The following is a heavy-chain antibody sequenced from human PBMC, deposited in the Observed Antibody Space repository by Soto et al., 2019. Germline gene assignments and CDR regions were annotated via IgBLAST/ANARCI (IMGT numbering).Heavy chain of an antibody. Sequence: PGGSLRLSCAASGFTFSSYGMHWDRQAPGKGLEWVAVIRYDGSNKYYADSVKGRFTISRDNSKNTLYLQMNSLRAEDTAVYYCARAYYYDSSGYYYLPSYYYYGMDVWGQGTTVTVSS. D-gene: IGHD3-22*01. CDR1: GFTFSSYG. J-gene: IGHJ6*02. CDR3: ARAYYYDSSGYYYLPSYYYYGMDV. V-gene: IGHV3-33*01. CDR2: IRYDGSNK.